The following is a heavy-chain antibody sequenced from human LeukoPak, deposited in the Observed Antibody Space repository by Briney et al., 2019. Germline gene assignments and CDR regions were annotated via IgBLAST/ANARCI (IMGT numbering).Heavy chain of an antibody. CDR2: VSSGSNTI. J-gene: IGHJ3*02. D-gene: IGHD6-6*01. CDR3: ARAYSSSSGRDAFDI. CDR1: GFTSSSYN. Sequence: PGGSLRLSCAASGFTSSSYNMNWVRQAPGKGLEWLSYVSSGSNTIYYAGSVKGRFTISRDNAKNSLYLQMNSLRAEDTAVYYCARAYSSSSGRDAFDIWGQGTLVTVSS. V-gene: IGHV3-48*01.